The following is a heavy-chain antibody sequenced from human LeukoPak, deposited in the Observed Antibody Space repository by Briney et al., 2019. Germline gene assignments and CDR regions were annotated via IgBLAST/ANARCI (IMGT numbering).Heavy chain of an antibody. CDR3: ARGHYYDSSGYYSS. Sequence: GRSLRLSCAASGFTFNIYGMHWIRQAPGKGLEWVTVISCDGSDKYYADSVKGRFTISRDNAKNSLYLQMNSLRAEDTAVYYCARGHYYDSSGYYSSWGQGTLVTVSS. J-gene: IGHJ5*02. CDR2: ISCDGSDK. CDR1: GFTFNIYG. V-gene: IGHV3-33*08. D-gene: IGHD3-22*01.